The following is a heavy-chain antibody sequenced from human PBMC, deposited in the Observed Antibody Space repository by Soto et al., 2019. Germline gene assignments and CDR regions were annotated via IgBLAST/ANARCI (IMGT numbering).Heavy chain of an antibody. Sequence: QVQLQESGPGLVKPSQTLSLTCTVSGGSISSGGYYWSWIRQHPGKGLEWIGYIYYSGSTYYNPSLKSRVTISVDTSKNQFSLKLSSVTAADTAVYYCASNQQQWLVPDYYYYGMDVWGQGTTVTVSS. D-gene: IGHD6-19*01. CDR2: IYYSGST. J-gene: IGHJ6*02. CDR1: GGSISSGGYY. V-gene: IGHV4-31*03. CDR3: ASNQQQWLVPDYYYYGMDV.